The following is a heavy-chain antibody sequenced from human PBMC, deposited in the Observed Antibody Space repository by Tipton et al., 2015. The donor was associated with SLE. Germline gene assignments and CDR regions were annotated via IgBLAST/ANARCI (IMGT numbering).Heavy chain of an antibody. V-gene: IGHV4-31*03. CDR2: IYYSGST. CDR1: GGSISSVGYY. D-gene: IGHD3-10*01. Sequence: TLSLTCTVSGGSISSVGYYWSWIRQHPGKGLEWIGYIYYSGSTYYNPSLKSRVTISVDTSKNQFSLKLSSVTAADTAVYYCATDAFYGSGSIAYWGQGTLVTVSS. J-gene: IGHJ4*02. CDR3: ATDAFYGSGSIAY.